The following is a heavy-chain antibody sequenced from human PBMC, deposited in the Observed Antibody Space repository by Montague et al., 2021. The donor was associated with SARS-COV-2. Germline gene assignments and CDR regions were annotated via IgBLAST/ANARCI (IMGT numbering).Heavy chain of an antibody. J-gene: IGHJ4*02. CDR1: RFSLSTSGMC. V-gene: IGHV2-70*11. CDR3: ARMVTVTTSFDY. CDR2: IDWDDDK. D-gene: IGHD4-17*01. Sequence: PALVTPTQTLTLTSTFSRFSLSTSGMCVSWIRQPPGKALEWLARIDWDDDKYYSTSLKTRLTISKDTSKNQVVLTMTNMDPVDTATYYCARMVTVTTSFDYWGQGTLVTVSS.